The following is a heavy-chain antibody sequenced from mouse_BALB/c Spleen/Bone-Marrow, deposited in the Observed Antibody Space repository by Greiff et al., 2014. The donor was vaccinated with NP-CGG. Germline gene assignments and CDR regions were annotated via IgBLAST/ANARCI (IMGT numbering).Heavy chain of an antibody. CDR2: IHPSDSET. J-gene: IGHJ1*01. D-gene: IGHD1-1*01. CDR3: AREREITTVVAGDWYFDV. CDR1: GYSFTSYW. V-gene: IGHV1-61*01. Sequence: VKLQESGAELVRPGASVKLSCKASGYSFTSYWMNWVKQRPGQGLEWIGMIHPSDSETRLNQKFKDKATLTVDKSSSTAYMQLSSPTSEDSAVYYCAREREITTVVAGDWYFDVWGAGTTVTVSS.